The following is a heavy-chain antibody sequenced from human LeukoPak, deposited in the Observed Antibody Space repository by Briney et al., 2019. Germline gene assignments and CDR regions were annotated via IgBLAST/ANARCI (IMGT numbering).Heavy chain of an antibody. V-gene: IGHV4-38-2*01. Sequence: SETLSLTCVVSGYSISSAYYWGWIRQPPGQGLEWIGSISHSGNTYYTASLKSRVSVSFDTSQNQFSLKLSAVTAADTAVYYCARHFGLNWFDPWGQGTLVTVSS. D-gene: IGHD3/OR15-3a*01. CDR2: ISHSGNT. J-gene: IGHJ5*02. CDR3: ARHFGLNWFDP. CDR1: GYSISSAYY.